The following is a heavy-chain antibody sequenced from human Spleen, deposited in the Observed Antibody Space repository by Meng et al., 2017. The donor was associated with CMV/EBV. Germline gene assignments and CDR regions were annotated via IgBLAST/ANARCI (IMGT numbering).Heavy chain of an antibody. D-gene: IGHD6-19*01. CDR1: GFIVGTNY. CDR2: IYAGDNT. V-gene: IGHV3-66*02. CDR3: TRVRGNGWDGGDYDLDV. J-gene: IGHJ6*02. Sequence: GGSLRLSCAASGFIVGTNYMTWVRQAPGKGLECVSIIYAGDNTKYADSVRGRFTISRDKSTNTLSLQMNSLRPEDTATYYCTRVRGNGWDGGDYDLDVWGQGIMVTVSS.